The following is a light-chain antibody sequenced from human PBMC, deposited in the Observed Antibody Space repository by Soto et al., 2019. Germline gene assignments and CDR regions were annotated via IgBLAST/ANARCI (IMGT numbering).Light chain of an antibody. CDR3: QQYNSS. CDR2: KAS. CDR1: QSISNW. J-gene: IGKJ2*01. Sequence: DIQMTQSPSTLSSSVGDRVTITCRASQSISNWLAWYQQKPGKAPKLLIYKASSLESGVPSRFSGSGYGTDFTLAISSLQSDDFATYYCQQYNSSVGQGTKVEIK. V-gene: IGKV1-5*03.